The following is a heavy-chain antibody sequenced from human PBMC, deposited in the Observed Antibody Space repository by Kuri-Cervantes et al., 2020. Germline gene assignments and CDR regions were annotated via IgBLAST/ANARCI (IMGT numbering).Heavy chain of an antibody. CDR3: ARDSARDSSNPLDF. V-gene: IGHV1-69*05. CDR1: GGTFSSYA. D-gene: IGHD4-11*01. CDR2: IIPIFGTA. J-gene: IGHJ4*02. Sequence: SVKVSCKASGGTFSSYAISWVRQAPGQGLEWMGGIIPIFGTANYAQKFQGWVTMTRDPSINTAYMELSRLRSDDTAVYYCARDSARDSSNPLDFWGQGTLVTVSS.